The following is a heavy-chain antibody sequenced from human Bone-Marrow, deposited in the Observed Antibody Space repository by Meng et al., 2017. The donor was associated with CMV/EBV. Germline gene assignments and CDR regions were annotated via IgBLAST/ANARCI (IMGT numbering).Heavy chain of an antibody. CDR2: INPNSGGT. J-gene: IGHJ5*02. D-gene: IGHD3-3*01. Sequence: ASVKVSCKASGYTFTGYYMHWVRQAPGQGLEWMGWINPNSGGTNYAQKFQGRVTMTRDTSISTAYMELSRLRSDDTAVYYCAREWVRRRFLEWFKWVDPWGQGTLVTVSS. CDR3: AREWVRRRFLEWFKWVDP. V-gene: IGHV1-2*02. CDR1: GYTFTGYY.